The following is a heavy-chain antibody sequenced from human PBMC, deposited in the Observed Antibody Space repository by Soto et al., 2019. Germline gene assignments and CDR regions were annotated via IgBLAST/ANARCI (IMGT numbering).Heavy chain of an antibody. CDR3: AREYGYYDSSGFDY. CDR2: ISAYNGNT. J-gene: IGHJ4*02. CDR1: GYTFTSYG. D-gene: IGHD3-22*01. Sequence: ASVKVSCKASGYTFTSYGISRVRQAPGQGLEWMGWISAYNGNTNYAQKLQGRVTMTTDTSTSTAYMELRSLRSDDTAVYYCAREYGYYDSSGFDYWGQGTLVTVSS. V-gene: IGHV1-18*01.